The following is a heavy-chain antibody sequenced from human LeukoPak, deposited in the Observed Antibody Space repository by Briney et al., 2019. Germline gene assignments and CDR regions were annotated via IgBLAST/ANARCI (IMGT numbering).Heavy chain of an antibody. D-gene: IGHD2-15*01. CDR3: ARDLSLYCSGGSCYSLNY. Sequence: GGSLRLSCAASGFTFSSYAMSWVRQAPGKGLEWVSSISGSSIRTYYADSVKGRFTISRDDSKSTLYLQMNSLRAEDTAVYYCARDLSLYCSGGSCYSLNYWGQGTLVTVSS. V-gene: IGHV3-23*01. CDR2: ISGSSIRT. J-gene: IGHJ4*02. CDR1: GFTFSSYA.